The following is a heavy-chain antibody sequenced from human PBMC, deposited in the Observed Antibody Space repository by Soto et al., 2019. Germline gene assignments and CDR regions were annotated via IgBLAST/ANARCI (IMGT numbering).Heavy chain of an antibody. Sequence: QVQLVESGGGVVQPGRSLRLSCAASGFTFSSYGMHWVRQAPGKGLEWVAVISYDGSNKYYADSVKGRFTISRDNSKNTLYLQMNSLSAEDTAVYYCAKDGYSSSWYNRDYYYGMDVWGQGTTVTVSS. CDR3: AKDGYSSSWYNRDYYYGMDV. D-gene: IGHD6-13*01. V-gene: IGHV3-30*18. CDR1: GFTFSSYG. J-gene: IGHJ6*02. CDR2: ISYDGSNK.